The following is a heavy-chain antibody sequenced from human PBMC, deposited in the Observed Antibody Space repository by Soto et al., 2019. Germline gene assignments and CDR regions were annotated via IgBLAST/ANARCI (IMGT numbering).Heavy chain of an antibody. J-gene: IGHJ6*02. V-gene: IGHV4-31*03. D-gene: IGHD3-22*01. CDR1: GDAISSGGYY. CDR3: ARSPDSSGYYPRWYYYGMDV. CDR2: IYYSGST. Sequence: PSETLSLTCTVSGDAISSGGYYWTWIRQHPGKGLEWIGYIYYSGSTFYNPSLKSRLTISVDTSKNQFSLKLTSVTAADTAVYYCARSPDSSGYYPRWYYYGMDVWGQGTTVTVSS.